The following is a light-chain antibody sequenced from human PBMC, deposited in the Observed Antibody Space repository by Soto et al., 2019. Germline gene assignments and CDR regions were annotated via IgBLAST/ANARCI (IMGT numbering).Light chain of an antibody. V-gene: IGKV1-5*03. J-gene: IGKJ3*01. Sequence: DIQMTQSPSTLSASIGDRVIITFRASQSISNWLAWYQQKPGQAPKVLISRASTLESGVPSRFSGSGSGTEFTLTISSLQPDDFATYYCQQYNRYPLAFGPGTKVDIK. CDR1: QSISNW. CDR3: QQYNRYPLA. CDR2: RAS.